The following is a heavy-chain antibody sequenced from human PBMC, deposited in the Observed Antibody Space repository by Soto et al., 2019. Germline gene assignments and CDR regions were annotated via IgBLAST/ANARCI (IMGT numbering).Heavy chain of an antibody. CDR1: GYSFTSYW. J-gene: IGHJ6*03. CDR2: IYPGDSDT. CDR3: ARGLGSGAYYYYYMDV. D-gene: IGHD3-16*01. V-gene: IGHV5-51*01. Sequence: GESLKISCKGSGYSFTSYWIGWVRQMPGKGLEWMGIIYPGDSDTRYSPSFQGQVTISADKSISTAYLQWSSLKASDTAMYYCARGLGSGAYYYYYMDVWGKGTTVTVSS.